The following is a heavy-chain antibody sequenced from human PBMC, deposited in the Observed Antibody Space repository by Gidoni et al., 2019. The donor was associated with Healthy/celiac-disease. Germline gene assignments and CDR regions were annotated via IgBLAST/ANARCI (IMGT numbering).Heavy chain of an antibody. V-gene: IGHV5-51*01. Sequence: EVQLVQSGAEVKKPGESLKISCKGSGYSFTSYWIGWVRQMPGKGLEWMGIIYPGDSDTRYSPSFQGQVTISADKSISTAYLQWSSLKASDTAMYYCARRDYYDSSGPKGFDPWGQGTLVTVSS. D-gene: IGHD3-22*01. CDR3: ARRDYYDSSGPKGFDP. CDR2: IYPGDSDT. J-gene: IGHJ5*02. CDR1: GYSFTSYW.